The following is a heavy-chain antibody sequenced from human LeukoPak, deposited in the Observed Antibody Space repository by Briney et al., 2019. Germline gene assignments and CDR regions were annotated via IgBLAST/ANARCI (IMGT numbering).Heavy chain of an antibody. D-gene: IGHD6-19*01. CDR3: ARDTPASGWLYY. Sequence: GGSLRLSCVASGFIFSTYGLHWVRQAPGKGLEWVSTITSTSSYIYYADSVKGRFTVSRDNAKNSLYLQMNSLRTEDTAVYYCARDTPASGWLYYWGQGTLVTVSS. J-gene: IGHJ4*02. V-gene: IGHV3-21*01. CDR1: GFIFSTYG. CDR2: ITSTSSYI.